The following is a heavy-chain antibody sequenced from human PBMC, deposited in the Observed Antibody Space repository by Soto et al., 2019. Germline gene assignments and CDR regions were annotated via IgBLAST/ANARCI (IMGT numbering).Heavy chain of an antibody. D-gene: IGHD2-2*01. V-gene: IGHV3-23*01. CDR3: AKVMTTNYQLLDC. Sequence: EVQLLESGGGLVQPGGSLRLSCAASGFTFSSYAMRWVRKAPGKGLEWVSAISGSGGSTYYPDSVKGRFTISRDNSKNTLYLQMNSLRAEDTAVYYCAKVMTTNYQLLDCWGQGTLVTVSS. CDR1: GFTFSSYA. CDR2: ISGSGGST. J-gene: IGHJ4*02.